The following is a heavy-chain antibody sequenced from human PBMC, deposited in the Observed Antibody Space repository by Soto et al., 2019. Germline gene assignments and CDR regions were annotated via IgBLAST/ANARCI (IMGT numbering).Heavy chain of an antibody. J-gene: IGHJ6*02. D-gene: IGHD2-2*01. V-gene: IGHV1-18*04. CDR3: AGHIVVVPAAPRYYYGMDV. CDR2: ISAYSGNT. CDR1: GYTFTSYG. Sequence: ASVKVSCKASGYTFTSYGISWVRQAPGQGLEWMGWISAYSGNTNYAQKLQGRVTMTTDTSTSTAYMELRSLRSDDTAVYYCAGHIVVVPAAPRYYYGMDVWGQGTTVTSP.